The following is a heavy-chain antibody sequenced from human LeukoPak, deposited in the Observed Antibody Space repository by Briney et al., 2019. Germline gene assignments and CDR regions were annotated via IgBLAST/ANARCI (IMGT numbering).Heavy chain of an antibody. CDR2: IYQSGTT. D-gene: IGHD6-19*01. CDR3: ARIRGYGSDFYYYYMDV. J-gene: IGHJ6*03. CDR1: GGSISSRNW. Sequence: SGTLSLTCVVSGGSISSRNWWSWVRQPPGKGLEWIGEIYQSGTTNYNPSLKSRVTISVDKSKNQFSLKLRSVTAADTAVYYCARIRGYGSDFYYYYMDVWGKGTTITVSS. V-gene: IGHV4-4*02.